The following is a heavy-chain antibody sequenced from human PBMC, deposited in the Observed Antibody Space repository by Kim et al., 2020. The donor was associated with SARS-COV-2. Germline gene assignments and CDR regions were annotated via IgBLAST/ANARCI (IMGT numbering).Heavy chain of an antibody. Sequence: GGSLRLSCAASGFTFSSYSMNWVRQAPGKGLEWVSYISSSSSTIYYADSVKGRFTISRDNAKNSLYLQMNSLRDEDTAVYYCAREGQQLVLGFYYYYGMDVWGQGTTVTVSS. CDR2: ISSSSSTI. D-gene: IGHD6-13*01. J-gene: IGHJ6*02. CDR3: AREGQQLVLGFYYYYGMDV. CDR1: GFTFSSYS. V-gene: IGHV3-48*02.